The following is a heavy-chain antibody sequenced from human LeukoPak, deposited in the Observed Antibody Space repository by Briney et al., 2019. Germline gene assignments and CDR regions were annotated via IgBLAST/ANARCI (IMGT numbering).Heavy chain of an antibody. Sequence: GESLKISFKGSGYTFTTYWIGWVRQMPGKGLEWMGIIYPGDSDPRYSPSFQGQVTISADKSISTAYLQWSSLKASDTAMYYCARQSRDGSKTRGYYFDYWGQGTLVTVSS. V-gene: IGHV5-51*01. CDR1: GYTFTTYW. CDR2: IYPGDSDP. CDR3: ARQSRDGSKTRGYYFDY. D-gene: IGHD3-10*01. J-gene: IGHJ4*02.